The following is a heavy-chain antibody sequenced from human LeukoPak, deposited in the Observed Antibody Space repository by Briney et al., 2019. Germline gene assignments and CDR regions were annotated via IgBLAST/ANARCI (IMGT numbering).Heavy chain of an antibody. CDR2: IYYSGST. Sequence: SETLSLTCTVSGGSISSYYWSWIRQPPGKGLEWIGYIYYSGSTYYNPSLKNRVTISIDTSKNQFSLKLSSVTAADTAVYYCARVSSTVTTSGHDAFDIWGQGTMVTVSS. CDR3: ARVSSTVTTSGHDAFDI. CDR1: GGSISSYY. D-gene: IGHD4-17*01. V-gene: IGHV4-59*12. J-gene: IGHJ3*02.